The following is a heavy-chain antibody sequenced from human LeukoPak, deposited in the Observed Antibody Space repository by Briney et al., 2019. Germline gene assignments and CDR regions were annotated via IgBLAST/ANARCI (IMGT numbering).Heavy chain of an antibody. CDR1: GYTFTSYA. CDR3: ARDPYGYCSGGSCYFDY. CDR2: INTNTGNP. D-gene: IGHD2-15*01. V-gene: IGHV7-4-1*02. J-gene: IGHJ4*02. Sequence: GASVKVSCKASGYTFTSYAMNWVRQAPGQGLEWMGWINTNTGNPTYAQGFTGRFVFSLDTSVSTAYLQISSLKAEDTAVYYCARDPYGYCSGGSCYFDYWGQGTLVTVSS.